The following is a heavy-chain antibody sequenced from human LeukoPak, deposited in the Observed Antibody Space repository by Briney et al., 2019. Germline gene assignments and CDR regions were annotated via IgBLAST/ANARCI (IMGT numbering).Heavy chain of an antibody. CDR2: MNPNSGNT. V-gene: IGHV1-8*01. D-gene: IGHD3-10*01. Sequence: WMGWMNPNSGNTGYAQKFQGRVTMTRNTSISTAYMELSSLRSEDTAVYYCARGPGVRGVIWGQGTLVTVSS. CDR3: ARGPGVRGVI. J-gene: IGHJ4*02.